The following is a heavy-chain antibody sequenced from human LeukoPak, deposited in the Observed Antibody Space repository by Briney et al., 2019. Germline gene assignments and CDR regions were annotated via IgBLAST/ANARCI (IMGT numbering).Heavy chain of an antibody. Sequence: SETLSLTCTVSGYSISSGYYWGWIRQPPGKGLEWIGSIYHSGNTYYNPSLKSRVTISVDTSKNQFSLKVSSVTAADTAVYFCAKCANLGWLVRVYYYMDVWGKGTTVTISS. D-gene: IGHD6-19*01. CDR2: IYHSGNT. V-gene: IGHV4-38-2*02. CDR1: GYSISSGYY. J-gene: IGHJ6*03. CDR3: AKCANLGWLVRVYYYMDV.